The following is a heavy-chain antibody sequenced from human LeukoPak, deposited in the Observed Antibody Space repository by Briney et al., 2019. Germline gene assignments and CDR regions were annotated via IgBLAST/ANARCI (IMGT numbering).Heavy chain of an antibody. J-gene: IGHJ6*02. CDR2: IYSGGST. D-gene: IGHD2-21*01. V-gene: IGHV3-53*01. CDR1: GFTVSSNY. Sequence: GGSLRLSCAASGFTVSSNYMSWVRQAPGKGLEWVSVIYSGGSTYYADSVKGRFTISRDNSKNTLYLQMNSLRAEDTAVYYCAREGLVFLGGMDVWGQGTTVTVSS. CDR3: AREGLVFLGGMDV.